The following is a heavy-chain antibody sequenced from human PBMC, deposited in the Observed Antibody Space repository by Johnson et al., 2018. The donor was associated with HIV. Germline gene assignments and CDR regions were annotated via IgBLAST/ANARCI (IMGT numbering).Heavy chain of an antibody. V-gene: IGHV3-66*01. CDR1: GFTVNGNY. D-gene: IGHD1/OR15-1a*01. CDR2: IYSGGST. J-gene: IGHJ3*02. Sequence: EVLLLESGGGLVQPGGSLRLSCAASGFTVNGNYMSWVRQAPGKGLEWVSVIYSGGSTYYADSVKGRFTISRDNSRNTLYLQMNSLRAEDTAVYYCARGLMGTNRGDLSDAVDIWGQGTMVTVSS. CDR3: ARGLMGTNRGDLSDAVDI.